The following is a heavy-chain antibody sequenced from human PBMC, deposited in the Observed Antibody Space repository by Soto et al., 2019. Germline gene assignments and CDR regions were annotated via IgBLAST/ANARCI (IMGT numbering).Heavy chain of an antibody. CDR2: IWYDGSNK. Sequence: QVQLVESGGGVVQPGRSLRLSCAASGFTFSSYGMHWVRQAPGKGLEWVAVIWYDGSNKYYADSVKGRFTISRDNSKNTLYLQMNSLRAEDTAVYYCARGNNYGDYGDGHDYWGQGTLVTVSS. CDR3: ARGNNYGDYGDGHDY. V-gene: IGHV3-33*01. D-gene: IGHD4-17*01. J-gene: IGHJ4*02. CDR1: GFTFSSYG.